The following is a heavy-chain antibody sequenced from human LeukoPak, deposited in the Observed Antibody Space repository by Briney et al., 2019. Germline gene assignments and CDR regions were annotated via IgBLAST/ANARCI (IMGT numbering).Heavy chain of an antibody. J-gene: IGHJ4*02. D-gene: IGHD5-12*01. V-gene: IGHV3-74*01. CDR3: SGYDPDFDY. CDR1: GFTFGSYW. Sequence: GGSLRLSCVASGFTFGSYWMHWVRQAPGKGLVWVSRINSDGSTTTYADSVKGRFTISRDNAKNTLYLQMNSLYYCASGGHGYSGYDPDFDYWGQGTLVTVSS. CDR2: INSDGSTT.